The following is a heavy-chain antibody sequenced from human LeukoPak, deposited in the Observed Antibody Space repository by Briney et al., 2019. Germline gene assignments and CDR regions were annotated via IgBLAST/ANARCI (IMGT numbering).Heavy chain of an antibody. J-gene: IGHJ4*02. CDR3: ERDTMHDYGDSYFDY. CDR1: GFTFSSYW. D-gene: IGHD4-17*01. Sequence: GGSLRLSCAASGFTFSSYWMHWVRHAPGKGLVWVSRINSDGSSTRYADSVKGRFTISRDDAKNTLFLKMHSLRAQHTAVYYCERDTMHDYGDSYFDYWGQGTLVTVSS. V-gene: IGHV3-74*01. CDR2: INSDGSST.